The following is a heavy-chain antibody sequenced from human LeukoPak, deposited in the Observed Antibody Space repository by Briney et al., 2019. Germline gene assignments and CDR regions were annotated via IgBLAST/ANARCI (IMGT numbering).Heavy chain of an antibody. V-gene: IGHV3-30*02. D-gene: IGHD3-9*01. Sequence: PGGSLRLSCAASGFTFSSYGMHWVRQAPGKGLEWVAFIRYDGSNKYYADSVEGRFTISRDNSKNTLYLQMNSLRAEDTAVYYCAKDSKLPRNYDILTGYFGYWGQGTLVTVSS. CDR3: AKDSKLPRNYDILTGYFGY. J-gene: IGHJ4*02. CDR2: IRYDGSNK. CDR1: GFTFSSYG.